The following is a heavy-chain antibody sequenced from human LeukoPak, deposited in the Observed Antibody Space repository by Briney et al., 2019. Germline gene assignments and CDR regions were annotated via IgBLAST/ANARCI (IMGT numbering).Heavy chain of an antibody. D-gene: IGHD2/OR15-2a*01. CDR3: ARGTEYGWLDP. CDR2: ISSSSDYI. V-gene: IGHV3-21*01. J-gene: IGHJ5*02. CDR1: RFTFSSYS. Sequence: GGSLRLSCAAPRFTFSSYSMNWVRQAPGKGREWVSSISSSSDYIYYADSVKGRFTISRDNARNSLYLQMNSLRVEDTAVYYCARGTEYGWLDPWGQGTLVTVSS.